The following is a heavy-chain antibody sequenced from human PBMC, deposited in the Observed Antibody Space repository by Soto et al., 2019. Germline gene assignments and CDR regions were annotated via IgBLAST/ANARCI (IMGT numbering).Heavy chain of an antibody. CDR1: GFTFDDYA. D-gene: IGHD3-22*01. J-gene: IGHJ6*03. V-gene: IGHV3-9*01. Sequence: EVQLVESGGGLGQPGRSLRLSCAASGFTFDDYAVHLVLQAPGKGLEWVSGINWKSNSIGYADSVKGRFTMSRDNAKKALFLKMNSLRPEDTALYYCVKDDRESLYYMEVWGQGTTVTVSS. CDR2: INWKSNSI. CDR3: VKDDRESLYYMEV.